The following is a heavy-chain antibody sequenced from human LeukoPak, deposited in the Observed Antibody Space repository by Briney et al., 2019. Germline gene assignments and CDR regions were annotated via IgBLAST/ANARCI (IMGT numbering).Heavy chain of an antibody. CDR2: ISSSSSYI. Sequence: GGSLRLSCAASGFTFTSYGMNWVRQAPGKGLEWVSSISSSSSYIYYADSVKGRFTISRDNAKNSLYLQMNSLRAEDTAVYYCARDMGSSWYLDYWGQGTLVTVSS. CDR1: GFTFTSYG. D-gene: IGHD6-13*01. J-gene: IGHJ4*02. CDR3: ARDMGSSWYLDY. V-gene: IGHV3-21*01.